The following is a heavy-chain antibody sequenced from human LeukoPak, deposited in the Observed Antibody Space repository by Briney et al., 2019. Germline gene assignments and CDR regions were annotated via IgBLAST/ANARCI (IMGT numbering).Heavy chain of an antibody. D-gene: IGHD6-6*01. CDR2: INHSGST. Sequence: SETLSLTCAVYGGSFSGYYWSWIRQPPGKGLEWIGEINHSGSTNYNPSLKSRVTISVDTSKNQFSLKLSSVTAADTAVYYCARVDVRLTVASRIAACPSFDYWGQGTLVTVSS. CDR3: ARVDVRLTVASRIAACPSFDY. CDR1: GGSFSGYY. V-gene: IGHV4-34*01. J-gene: IGHJ4*02.